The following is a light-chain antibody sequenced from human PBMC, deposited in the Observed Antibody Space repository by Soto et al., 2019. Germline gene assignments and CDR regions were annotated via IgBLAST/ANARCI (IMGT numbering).Light chain of an antibody. Sequence: QSALTQPASVSGSPGQSITIPCTGTSSDIGGYNYVSWYQQFPGKAPKLMIYDVSNRPSGVSNRFSASKSGNTASLTISGLQAEDEATYYCSSYSSSSTLVVFGGGTKLTVL. J-gene: IGLJ2*01. CDR2: DVS. CDR3: SSYSSSSTLVV. V-gene: IGLV2-14*01. CDR1: SSDIGGYNY.